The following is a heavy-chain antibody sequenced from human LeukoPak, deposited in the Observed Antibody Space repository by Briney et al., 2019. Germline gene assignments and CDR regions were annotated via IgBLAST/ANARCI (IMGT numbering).Heavy chain of an antibody. D-gene: IGHD5-24*01. CDR1: GGTFSSYA. J-gene: IGHJ5*02. CDR2: IIPIFGTA. V-gene: IGHV1-69*05. Sequence: SVKVSCKASGGTFSSYAISWVRQAPGQGLEWMGRIIPIFGTANYAQKFQGRVTITTDESTSAAYMELSSLRSEDTAVYYCASDHLQYSEGNWFDPWGQGTLVTVSS. CDR3: ASDHLQYSEGNWFDP.